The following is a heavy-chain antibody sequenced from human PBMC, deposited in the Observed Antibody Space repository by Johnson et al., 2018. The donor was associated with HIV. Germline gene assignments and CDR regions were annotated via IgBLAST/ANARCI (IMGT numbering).Heavy chain of an antibody. D-gene: IGHD3-22*01. J-gene: IGHJ3*02. CDR2: IKQDGSEK. CDR1: GFTFSSYW. V-gene: IGHV3-7*05. Sequence: VQLVESGGGLVQPGGSLRLSCAASGFTFSSYWMSWVRQAPGKGLEWVANIKQDGSEKYYVDSVKGRFTISRDNAKNSLYLQMNSLRAEDTALYYCAREETYYYDSSGYYSGAFDIWGQGTMVTVSS. CDR3: AREETYYYDSSGYYSGAFDI.